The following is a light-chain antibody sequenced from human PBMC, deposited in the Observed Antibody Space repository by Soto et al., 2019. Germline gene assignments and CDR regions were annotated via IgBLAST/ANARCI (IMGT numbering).Light chain of an antibody. V-gene: IGKV3-15*01. CDR3: QQYNKWPLT. CDR1: QSISSD. J-gene: IGKJ2*01. Sequence: EIVMTQSPATLSVSPGERATLSCSASQSISSDVAWYQQKPGQAPRLLIYGASTTATGIPARFSGSGSGTEFTLTISSLQSEDFAVYNCQQYNKWPLTFGQGTKVEIK. CDR2: GAS.